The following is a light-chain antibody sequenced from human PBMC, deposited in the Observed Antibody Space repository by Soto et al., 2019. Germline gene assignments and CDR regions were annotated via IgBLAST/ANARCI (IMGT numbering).Light chain of an antibody. Sequence: EIMLTQSPGTLSLSPGERATLSCRAIQNVASNSLAWYRQRPGQAPRLLIYGASTRATGIPARFSGRGSGTEFTLTISSLQSEDFAVYYCQQYNDWPPVTFGGGTKVDIK. CDR2: GAS. V-gene: IGKV3-15*01. CDR3: QQYNDWPPVT. CDR1: QNVASN. J-gene: IGKJ4*01.